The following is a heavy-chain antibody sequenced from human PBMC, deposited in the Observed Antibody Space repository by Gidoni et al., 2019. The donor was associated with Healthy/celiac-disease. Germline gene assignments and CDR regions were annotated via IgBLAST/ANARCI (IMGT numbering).Heavy chain of an antibody. V-gene: IGHV1-69*06. CDR2: IIRIFGTA. D-gene: IGHD3-16*01. CDR1: VGPFSSHA. CDR3: TGGMITFGGGVPPFDP. J-gene: IGHJ5*02. Sequence: QVQLVQSGAVLKKLGSSLKVSCNASVGPFSSHAISWVRSAPGQGLEWMGGIIRIFGTANYAQKFLGRVTITDDKSTSTAYMGLSSLRSEDTAVYCCTGGMITFGGGVPPFDPWGHGTLVTVSS.